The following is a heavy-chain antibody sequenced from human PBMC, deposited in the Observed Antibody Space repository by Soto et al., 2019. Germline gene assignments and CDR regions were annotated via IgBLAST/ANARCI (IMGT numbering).Heavy chain of an antibody. CDR2: IDPSDSYT. D-gene: IGHD6-13*01. J-gene: IGHJ6*02. V-gene: IGHV5-10-1*01. Sequence: GESLKISCKGSGYSFTSYWISWVRQMPGKGLEWMGRIDPSDSYTNYSPSFQGHVTISADKSISTAYLQWSSLKASDTAMYYCARSSGDSSSWYGTFYYYYGMDVWGQGTTVTVSS. CDR3: ARSSGDSSSWYGTFYYYYGMDV. CDR1: GYSFTSYW.